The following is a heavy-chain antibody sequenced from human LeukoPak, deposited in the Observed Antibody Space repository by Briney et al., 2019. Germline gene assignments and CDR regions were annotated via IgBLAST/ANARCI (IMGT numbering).Heavy chain of an antibody. D-gene: IGHD1-26*01. CDR1: RFTFDNYR. Sequence: GGSLRLSCAASRFTFDNYRMSWVRQAPGKGLEWVSTVNADGGNTYYADSVKGRFTISRDNSKSTLILQMNSLRVEDTALYYCTKRVKYGGTWDHFADWGQGTLVTVSS. J-gene: IGHJ4*02. V-gene: IGHV3-23*01. CDR3: TKRVKYGGTWDHFAD. CDR2: VNADGGNT.